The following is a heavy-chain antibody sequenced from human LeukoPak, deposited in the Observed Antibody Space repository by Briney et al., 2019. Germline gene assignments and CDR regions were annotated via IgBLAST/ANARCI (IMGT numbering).Heavy chain of an antibody. CDR2: IYYSVNT. J-gene: IGHJ4*02. CDR3: ARQPEWELLWVHFDY. CDR1: GDSISSSTYY. Sequence: PSETLSLTCTVSGDSISSSTYYWGWIRQPPGKGLEWIGSIYYSVNTYYSPSLKSRVNISLDMSKNQFSLKLSSVTAADTAVYYCARQPEWELLWVHFDYWGQGTLVTVSS. D-gene: IGHD1-26*01. V-gene: IGHV4-39*01.